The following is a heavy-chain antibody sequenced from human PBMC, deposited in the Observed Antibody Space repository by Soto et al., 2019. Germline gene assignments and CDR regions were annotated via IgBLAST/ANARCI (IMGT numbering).Heavy chain of an antibody. D-gene: IGHD3-16*01. CDR3: ARQASLIEIRKFFLSSVHMDY. Sequence: SETLSLTCTFSGCSISSSSYYWGWIRQPPGKGLEWIGSIYYSGSTYYNPSLKSRVTISVDTSKNQFSLKLSSVTAADTAVYYCARQASLIEIRKFFLSSVHMDYWGQGTLVTVSS. CDR2: IYYSGST. V-gene: IGHV4-39*01. CDR1: GCSISSSSYY. J-gene: IGHJ4*02.